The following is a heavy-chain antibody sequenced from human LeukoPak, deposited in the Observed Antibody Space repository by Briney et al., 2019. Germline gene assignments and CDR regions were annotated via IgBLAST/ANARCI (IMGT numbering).Heavy chain of an antibody. CDR1: GFTFDDSV. D-gene: IGHD6-13*01. CDR3: AKSPRSSSWYHFDY. CDR2: ITGSGDST. V-gene: IGHV3-23*01. J-gene: IGHJ4*02. Sequence: GGSLRLSCAASGFTFDDSVMTWVRQAPGKGLEWVSTITGSGDSTKYADSVKGRFTVSRDNSQSTLFLQMSSLTAEDTAVYYCAKSPRSSSWYHFDYWGRGTLVTVSS.